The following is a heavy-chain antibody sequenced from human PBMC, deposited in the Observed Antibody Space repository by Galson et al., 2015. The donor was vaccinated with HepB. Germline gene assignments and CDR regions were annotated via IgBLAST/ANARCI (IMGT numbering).Heavy chain of an antibody. CDR3: ASCRAGSNWYEFFDP. D-gene: IGHD6-13*01. J-gene: IGHJ5*02. CDR2: IDPTDSYT. V-gene: IGHV5-10-1*01. Sequence: QSGAEVKKPGESLRISCQGSGYNFFAYWITWVRQMPGKGLEWIGRIDPTDSYTEYSPSFEGHVTISTDRSTSTVYLQWTSLNASDTGVYYCASCRAGSNWYEFFDPWGQGTLVTVSS. CDR1: GYNFFAYW.